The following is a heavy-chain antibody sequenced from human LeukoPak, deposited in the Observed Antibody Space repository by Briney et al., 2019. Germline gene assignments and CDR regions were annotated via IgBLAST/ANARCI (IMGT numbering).Heavy chain of an antibody. D-gene: IGHD6-13*01. CDR1: GFTFSTFA. J-gene: IGHJ4*02. V-gene: IGHV3-23*01. CDR2: IFPSGGEI. CDR3: ARDSSSWYGTPYFAY. Sequence: GGSLRLSCAASGFTFSTFAMIWVRQPPGKGLEWVSSIFPSGGEIHYADSVRGRFTISRDNSKSTLYLQMNSLRAEDTAVYYCARDSSSWYGTPYFAYWGQGTLVTVSS.